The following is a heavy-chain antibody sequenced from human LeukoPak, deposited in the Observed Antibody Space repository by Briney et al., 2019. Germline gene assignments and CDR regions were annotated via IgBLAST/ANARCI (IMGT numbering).Heavy chain of an antibody. CDR3: ARDRGRYHMDV. V-gene: IGHV3-13*01. CDR2: IGTAGDI. D-gene: IGHD6-25*01. CDR1: GFTFSSYD. J-gene: IGHJ6*03. Sequence: SGGSLRLSCAASGFTFSSYDMHWVRQPTGKGLEWVSGIGTAGDIYYAGSAKGRFTISRENAKNSLYLQMNSLRAGDTAVYYCARDRGRYHMDVWGKGTTVTISS.